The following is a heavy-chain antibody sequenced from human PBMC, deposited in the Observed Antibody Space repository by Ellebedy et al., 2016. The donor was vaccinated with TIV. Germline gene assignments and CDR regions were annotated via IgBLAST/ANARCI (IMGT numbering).Heavy chain of an antibody. CDR3: VRDLTNPVTGDY. CDR1: GYSFTAYY. CDR2: INPDNGVT. D-gene: IGHD4-11*01. Sequence: AASVKVSCKTSGYSFTAYYIQWVRQAPGQGPEWVGWINPDNGVTVYEQKLQGRVTITGDTSISTVYMELSSLRSDDTAIYYCVRDLTNPVTGDYWGQGTLVFVSS. V-gene: IGHV1-2*02. J-gene: IGHJ4*02.